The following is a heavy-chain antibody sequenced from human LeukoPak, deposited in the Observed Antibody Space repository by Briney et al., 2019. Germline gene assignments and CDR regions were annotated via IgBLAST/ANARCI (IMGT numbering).Heavy chain of an antibody. V-gene: IGHV1-69*05. Sequence: ASVKVSCKASGGTFSSYAISWERQAPGQGLEWMGGIIPIFGTANYAQKFQGRVTITTDESTSTAYMELSSLRSEDTAVYYCAMPRYGSRDGRVMIVNDYWGQGTLVTVSS. D-gene: IGHD3-22*01. J-gene: IGHJ4*02. CDR1: GGTFSSYA. CDR2: IIPIFGTA. CDR3: AMPRYGSRDGRVMIVNDY.